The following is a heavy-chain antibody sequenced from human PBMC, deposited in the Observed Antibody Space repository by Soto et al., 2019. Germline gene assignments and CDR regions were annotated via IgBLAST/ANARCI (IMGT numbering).Heavy chain of an antibody. J-gene: IGHJ4*02. V-gene: IGHV3-11*01. D-gene: IGHD2-15*01. CDR1: GFIFRDHY. CDR3: AGEGWRGGTCSWHGMAD. Sequence: QVQLVESGGGLVKPGGSLRLSCAVSGFIFRDHYMSWIRQTPGKGLEWVSYISSSGSTIYYADSVKGRFTISRDNAKNSLYLQRNSLRAEDTAVYYCAGEGWRGGTCSWHGMADWGQGTLVTVSS. CDR2: ISSSGSTI.